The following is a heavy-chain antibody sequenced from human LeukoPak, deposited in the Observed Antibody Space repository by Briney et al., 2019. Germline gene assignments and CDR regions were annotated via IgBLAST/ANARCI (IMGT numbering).Heavy chain of an antibody. Sequence: GSLRLSCAASGFTFSSYSMNWVRQAPGKGLEWVSYISDGSSTIYYADSVRGRFTISRDNAKNSLYLQINSLRDEDTAVYYCARETVGLDYWGQGTLVTVSS. D-gene: IGHD4-17*01. CDR3: ARETVGLDY. CDR1: GFTFSSYS. CDR2: ISDGSSTI. V-gene: IGHV3-48*02. J-gene: IGHJ4*02.